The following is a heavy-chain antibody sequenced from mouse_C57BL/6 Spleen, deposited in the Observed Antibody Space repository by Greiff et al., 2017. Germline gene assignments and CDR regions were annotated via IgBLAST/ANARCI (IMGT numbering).Heavy chain of an antibody. CDR1: GYTFTSYW. D-gene: IGHD1-1*01. V-gene: IGHV1-52*01. CDR3: ARYERHYYGSSYGYFDV. CDR2: IDPSDSET. J-gene: IGHJ1*03. Sequence: QVQLQQPGAELVRPGSSVKLSCKASGYTFTSYWMHWVKQRPIQGLEWIGNIDPSDSETHYNQKFKDKATLTVDKSSSTAYMQLSSLTSEDSAVYYCARYERHYYGSSYGYFDVWGTGTTVTVSS.